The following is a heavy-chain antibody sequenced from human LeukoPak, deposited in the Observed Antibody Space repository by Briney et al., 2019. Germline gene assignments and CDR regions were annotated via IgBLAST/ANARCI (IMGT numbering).Heavy chain of an antibody. V-gene: IGHV4-38-2*02. CDR3: ARDRRNYDDSGYYFDY. CDR2: IYHSGST. D-gene: IGHD3-22*01. CDR1: GSSISSGYY. J-gene: IGHJ4*02. Sequence: SQTLSLTCTVSGSSISSGYYWGWIRQPPGKGLEWIGSIYHSGSTYSNSSLKSRVTLSVDTSKNHFSLKLSSVTAADTAVYYCARDRRNYDDSGYYFDYWGQGTLVTVSS.